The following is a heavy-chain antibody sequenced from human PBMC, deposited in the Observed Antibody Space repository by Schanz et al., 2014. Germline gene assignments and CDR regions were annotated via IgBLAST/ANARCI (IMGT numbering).Heavy chain of an antibody. Sequence: QVQLVQSGTQVKKPGASVKVSCKASGYTLSAYSLHWVRQAPGQGLEWMGIVNPSVRGTHFARECQGRVTVTSDTSTSTVYMELSGLRSEDTAVYYCAGAFDSSGYYFDYWGQGTLVAVSS. CDR1: GYTLSAYS. D-gene: IGHD3-22*01. CDR2: VNPSVRGT. J-gene: IGHJ4*02. CDR3: AGAFDSSGYYFDY. V-gene: IGHV1-46*03.